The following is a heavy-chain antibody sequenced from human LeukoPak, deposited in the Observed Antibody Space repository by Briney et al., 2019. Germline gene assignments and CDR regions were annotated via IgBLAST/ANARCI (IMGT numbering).Heavy chain of an antibody. CDR3: ARTPRRIGFWSGYPLDY. CDR1: GFTFSSYV. D-gene: IGHD3-3*01. CDR2: ISNSGGGT. J-gene: IGHJ4*02. V-gene: IGHV3-23*01. Sequence: GGSLRLSCAASGFTFSSYVMSWVRQAPGKGLEWVSSISNSGGGTYYADSVKGRFTISRDNSKNTLYLQMNSLRAEDTAVYYCARTPRRIGFWSGYPLDYWGQGTLVTVSS.